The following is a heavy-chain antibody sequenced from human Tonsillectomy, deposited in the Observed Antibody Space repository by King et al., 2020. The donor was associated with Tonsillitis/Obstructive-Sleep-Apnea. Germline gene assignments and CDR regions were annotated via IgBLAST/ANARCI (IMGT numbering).Heavy chain of an antibody. CDR2: INHSGST. D-gene: IGHD4-17*01. CDR3: ARGKTTVTTSAFDI. V-gene: IGHV4-34*01. Sequence: HVQLQQWGAGLLKPSETLSLPCAVYGGSFSGYYWSWIRQPPGKGLEWIGEINHSGSTNYNPSLKSRVTISLDTSKNQFSLKLSSVTAADTTVYYCARGKTTVTTSAFDIWGQGTMVTVSS. CDR1: GGSFSGYY. J-gene: IGHJ3*02.